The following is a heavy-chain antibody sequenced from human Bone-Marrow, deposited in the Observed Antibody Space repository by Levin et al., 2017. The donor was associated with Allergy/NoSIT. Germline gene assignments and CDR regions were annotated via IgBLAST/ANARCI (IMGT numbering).Heavy chain of an antibody. J-gene: IGHJ3*02. CDR2: INTNTGNP. Sequence: GASVKVSCKASGYTFTSYAMNWVRQAPGQGLEWMGWINTNTGNPTYAQGFTGRFVFSLDTSVSTAYLQISSLKAEDTAVYYCARVFLDCSSTSCYDDPRDAFDIWGQGTMVTVSS. CDR1: GYTFTSYA. D-gene: IGHD2-2*01. CDR3: ARVFLDCSSTSCYDDPRDAFDI. V-gene: IGHV7-4-1*02.